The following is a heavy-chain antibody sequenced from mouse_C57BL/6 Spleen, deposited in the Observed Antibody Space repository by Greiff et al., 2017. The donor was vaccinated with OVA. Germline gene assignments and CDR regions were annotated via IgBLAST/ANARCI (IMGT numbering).Heavy chain of an antibody. D-gene: IGHD2-5*01. Sequence: EVKLVESGEGLVKPGGSLKLSCAASGFTFSSYAMSWVRQTPEKRLEWVAYISSGGDYIYYADTVKGRFTISRDNARNTLYLQMSSLKSEDTAMYYCTSYNSNYEDAYWGQGTLVTVSA. CDR1: GFTFSSYA. CDR2: ISSGGDYI. J-gene: IGHJ3*01. CDR3: TSYNSNYEDAY. V-gene: IGHV5-9-1*02.